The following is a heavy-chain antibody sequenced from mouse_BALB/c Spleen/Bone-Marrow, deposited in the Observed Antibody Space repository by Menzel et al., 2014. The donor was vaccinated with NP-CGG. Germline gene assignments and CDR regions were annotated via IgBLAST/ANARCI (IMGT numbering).Heavy chain of an antibody. CDR1: GFSLTSNG. Sequence: QVQLQQSGPGLVAPSRSLSITCTVSGFSLTSNGVHWVRQPPGKGLEWLGVIWTGGSTNYNSALMSRLSISKDNSKSQVFLKMNSLQTDDTAMYYCARGAYYRFFDYWGQGTTLTVSS. J-gene: IGHJ2*01. D-gene: IGHD2-14*01. CDR3: ARGAYYRFFDY. V-gene: IGHV2-9*02. CDR2: IWTGGST.